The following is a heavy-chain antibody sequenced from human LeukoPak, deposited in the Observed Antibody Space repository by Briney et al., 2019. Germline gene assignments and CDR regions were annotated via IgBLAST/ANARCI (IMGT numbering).Heavy chain of an antibody. J-gene: IGHJ4*02. V-gene: IGHV4-34*01. CDR3: ARVRGYYGSGSYTY. D-gene: IGHD3-10*01. Sequence: NPSETLSLTCAVYGGSFSGCYWSWIRQPPGKGLEWIGEINHSGSTNYNPSLKSRVTISVDTSKNQFSLKLSSVTAADTAVYYCARVRGYYGSGSYTYWGQGTLVTVSS. CDR1: GGSFSGCY. CDR2: INHSGST.